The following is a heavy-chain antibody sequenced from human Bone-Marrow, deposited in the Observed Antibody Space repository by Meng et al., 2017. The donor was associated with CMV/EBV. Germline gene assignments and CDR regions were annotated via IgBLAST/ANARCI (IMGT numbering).Heavy chain of an antibody. J-gene: IGHJ4*02. Sequence: GESLKISCAASGFAFSSYNIHWVRQAPGKGLEWVTFISYDGSNEYYAASVKGRFTISRDNPKNTLYVEMNSLRAEDTAVYYCARQYTSGYWAFDYCGQGALVTVSS. CDR3: ARQYTSGYWAFDY. CDR2: ISYDGSNE. V-gene: IGHV3-30*19. D-gene: IGHD3-22*01. CDR1: GFAFSSYN.